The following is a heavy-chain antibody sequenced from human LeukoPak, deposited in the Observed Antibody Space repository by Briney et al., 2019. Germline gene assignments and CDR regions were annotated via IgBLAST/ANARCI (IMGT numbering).Heavy chain of an antibody. V-gene: IGHV3-23*01. Sequence: GGSLRLSRAASGFTFSSYAMTWVRQAPGKGLEWVSAISGSGGTTYNADSVKGRFTISRDNSKNTLYLQMNSLRAEDTAVYYCAKASHLTGYYLPIDYWGHGTLVTVSS. D-gene: IGHD3-9*01. J-gene: IGHJ4*01. CDR1: GFTFSSYA. CDR2: ISGSGGTT. CDR3: AKASHLTGYYLPIDY.